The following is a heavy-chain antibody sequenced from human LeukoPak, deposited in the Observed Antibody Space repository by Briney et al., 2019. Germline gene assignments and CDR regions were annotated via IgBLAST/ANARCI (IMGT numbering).Heavy chain of an antibody. V-gene: IGHV3-20*04. CDR2: INWNGGST. CDR1: GFTFNDYD. CDR3: ATSNYYDSSLRAFDI. Sequence: GGSLRLSCAASGFTFNDYDMTWVRQAPGKGLEWVSGINWNGGSTGYADSVKGRFTISRDNAKNSLYLQMNSLRAEDTALYYCATSNYYDSSLRAFDIWGQGTMVTVSS. D-gene: IGHD3-22*01. J-gene: IGHJ3*02.